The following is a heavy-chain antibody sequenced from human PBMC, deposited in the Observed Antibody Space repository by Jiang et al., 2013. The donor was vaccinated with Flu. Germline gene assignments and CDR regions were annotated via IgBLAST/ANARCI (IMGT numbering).Heavy chain of an antibody. V-gene: IGHV4-59*01. CDR3: ARNPFYGTNSRGWFDP. CDR2: ISYSGST. Sequence: PRLVKPSETLSLTCTVSGGSINNYYWSWIRQPPGKTPEWIGYISYSGSTHYNPSLSSRVTISLDTSKNQFSLKLSSVTAADTAVYFCARNPFYGTNSRGWFDPWGQGTLVTVSS. CDR1: GGSINNYY. D-gene: IGHD4-23*01. J-gene: IGHJ5*02.